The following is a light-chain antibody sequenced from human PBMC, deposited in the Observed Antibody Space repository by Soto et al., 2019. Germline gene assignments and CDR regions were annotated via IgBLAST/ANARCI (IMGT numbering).Light chain of an antibody. CDR3: VAWDDSLRGVL. V-gene: IGLV1-44*01. Sequence: QPVLTQPPSASGTPGQRVTISCFGSSSNIGSHTTNWYQQLPGTAPKLLIYSNSQRPSGVPDRFSGSKSGTSASLAISGLQSEDEADYFCVAWDDSLRGVLFGGGTQLTVL. CDR2: SNS. J-gene: IGLJ2*01. CDR1: SSNIGSHT.